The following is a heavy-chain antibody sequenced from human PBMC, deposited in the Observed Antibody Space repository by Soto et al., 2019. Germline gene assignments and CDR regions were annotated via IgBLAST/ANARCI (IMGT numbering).Heavy chain of an antibody. CDR3: AKVFSYEILTGYCIFDY. Sequence: EAQLLESGGGLVQPGGFLRLSCTASGFTFNNYAMSWVRQGPGKGLEWVSSISGGGGSTYYADSVKGRFTISRDDSKNTLYLQMNSLRAEDTAVYFCAKVFSYEILTGYCIFDYWGQGTLVTVSS. V-gene: IGHV3-23*01. J-gene: IGHJ4*02. CDR1: GFTFNNYA. CDR2: ISGGGGST. D-gene: IGHD3-9*01.